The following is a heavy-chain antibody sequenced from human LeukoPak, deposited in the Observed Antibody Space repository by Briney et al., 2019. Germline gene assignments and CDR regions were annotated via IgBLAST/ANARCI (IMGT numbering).Heavy chain of an antibody. J-gene: IGHJ4*02. CDR1: GGSISSYY. CDR2: IYYSGST. Sequence: SETLSLTCTVSGGSISSYYWSWIRQPPGKGLEWIGYIYYSGSTNYNPSLKSRVTISVDTSKNQFSLKLTSVTAADTAVYYCARPSSGYYLGFDYWGQGTLVTVSS. D-gene: IGHD3-22*01. V-gene: IGHV4-59*01. CDR3: ARPSSGYYLGFDY.